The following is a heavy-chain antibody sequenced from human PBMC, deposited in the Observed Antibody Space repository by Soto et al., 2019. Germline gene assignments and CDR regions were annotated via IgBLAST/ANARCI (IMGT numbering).Heavy chain of an antibody. J-gene: IGHJ4*02. CDR3: AVAYGDLSPLDY. CDR1: GFTFSSYA. CDR2: ISSNGGST. D-gene: IGHD4-17*01. Sequence: EVQLVESGGGLVQPGGSLRLSCAASGFTFSSYAMHWVRQAPGKGLEYVSAISSNGGSTYYANSVKGRFTISRDNSKNTLYLKMGSLRAEDMAVYYCAVAYGDLSPLDYWGQGTLVTVSS. V-gene: IGHV3-64*01.